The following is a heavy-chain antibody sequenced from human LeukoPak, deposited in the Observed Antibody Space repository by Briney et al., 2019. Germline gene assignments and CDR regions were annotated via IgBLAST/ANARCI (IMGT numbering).Heavy chain of an antibody. CDR1: GYSISSRHY. J-gene: IGHJ4*02. V-gene: IGHV4-38-2*01. D-gene: IGHD3-10*01. CDR3: ARSSMVRGVHFDY. CDR2: IYHSGST. Sequence: SETLSLTCAVSGYSISSRHYWGWIRQPPGKGLEWIGSIYHSGSTYYNPSLKSRVTISVDTSKNQFSLKLNSVTAADTAVYYCARSSMVRGVHFDYWGQGTLVTVSS.